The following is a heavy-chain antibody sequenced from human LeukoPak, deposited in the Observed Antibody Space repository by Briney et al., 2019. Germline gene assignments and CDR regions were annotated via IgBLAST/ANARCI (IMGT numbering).Heavy chain of an antibody. V-gene: IGHV3-48*04. CDR3: ARVSYDYVWGSYRPYYFDY. J-gene: IGHJ4*02. Sequence: PGGSLRLSCAASGFSFSDYAITWVRQAPGKGLEWVSYISSSSSTIYYADSVKGRFTISRDNAKNSLYLQMNSLRAEDTAVYYCARVSYDYVWGSYRPYYFDYWGQGTLVTVSS. CDR2: ISSSSSTI. CDR1: GFSFSDYA. D-gene: IGHD3-16*02.